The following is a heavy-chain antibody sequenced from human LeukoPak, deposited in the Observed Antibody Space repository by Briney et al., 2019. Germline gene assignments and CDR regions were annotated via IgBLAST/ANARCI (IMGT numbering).Heavy chain of an antibody. CDR3: AKQKGYCSGGSCYYSDY. Sequence: GGSLRLSCAASGFTFSSYAKSWVRQAPGKGLEWVSTLSGSGASTSYADSVKGRFTISRDNPKNTLYLQMNSLRAEDTARYYCAKQKGYCSGGSCYYSDYWGQGTLVTVSS. V-gene: IGHV3-23*01. D-gene: IGHD2-15*01. CDR2: LSGSGAST. J-gene: IGHJ4*02. CDR1: GFTFSSYA.